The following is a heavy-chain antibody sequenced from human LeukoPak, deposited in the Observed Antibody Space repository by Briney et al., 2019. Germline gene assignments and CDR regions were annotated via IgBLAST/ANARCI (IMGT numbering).Heavy chain of an antibody. J-gene: IGHJ4*02. V-gene: IGHV4-34*01. CDR1: GGSFSGYY. Sequence: SETLSLTCAVYGGSFSGYYWSWIRQPPGKGLEWIGEINHSGSTNYNPSLKSRVTISVDTSKNQFSLKLSSVTAADTAVYYCARVPSILTGYYDFDYWAQGTLVTVSS. CDR2: INHSGST. CDR3: ARVPSILTGYYDFDY. D-gene: IGHD3-9*01.